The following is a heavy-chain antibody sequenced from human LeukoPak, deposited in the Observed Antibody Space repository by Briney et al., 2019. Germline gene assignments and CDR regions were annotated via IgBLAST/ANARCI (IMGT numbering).Heavy chain of an antibody. CDR3: ASLAYTHFDY. D-gene: IGHD2-2*02. CDR1: GFTFSSYA. Sequence: PGGSLRLSCAASGFTFSSYAMHWVRQAPGKGLEWVAVISYDGSNKYYADSVKGRFTISRDNSKNTLYLQMNSLRAEDTAVYYCASLAYTHFDYWGQGTLVTVSS. V-gene: IGHV3-30*04. CDR2: ISYDGSNK. J-gene: IGHJ4*02.